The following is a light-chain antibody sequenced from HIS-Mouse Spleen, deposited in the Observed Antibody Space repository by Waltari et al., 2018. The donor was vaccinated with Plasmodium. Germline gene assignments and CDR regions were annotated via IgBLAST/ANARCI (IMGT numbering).Light chain of an antibody. V-gene: IGLV3-27*01. J-gene: IGLJ3*02. CDR1: VLAKKY. Sequence: SYELTQPSSVSVSPGQTARITCSGDVLAKKYARWFQQKPGQAPGLVIYKGSERPSGIPGRFSGSSSGTTVTLTISGAQVEDEADYYCYSAADNNRVFGGGTKLTVL. CDR3: YSAADNNRV. CDR2: KGS.